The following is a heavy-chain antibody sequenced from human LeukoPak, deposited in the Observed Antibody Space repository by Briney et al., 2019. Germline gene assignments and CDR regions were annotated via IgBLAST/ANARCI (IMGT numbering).Heavy chain of an antibody. CDR3: ARDEQGYSYGPFDY. J-gene: IGHJ4*02. CDR1: GGSFSGYY. V-gene: IGHV4-34*01. Sequence: SETLSLTCAVYGGSFSGYYWSWIRQPPGKGMEWIGEINHSGSTNYNPSFKSRVTISVDTSKNQFSLKLSSVTAADTAVYYCARDEQGYSYGPFDYWGQGTLVTVSS. CDR2: INHSGST. D-gene: IGHD5-18*01.